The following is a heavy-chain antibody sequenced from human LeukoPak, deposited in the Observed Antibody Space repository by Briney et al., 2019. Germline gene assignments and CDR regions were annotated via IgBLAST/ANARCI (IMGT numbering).Heavy chain of an antibody. J-gene: IGHJ6*03. CDR1: GRSFSGYY. V-gene: IGHV4-34*01. CDR3: ARGVNYYYYYYMDV. Sequence: SETLSLTCAVYGRSFSGYYWIWIRQSPGKGLEWIGEINHSGSTNYNPSIKSRVNISVDTSKNQFSLKLSSVTAADTAVYYCARGVNYYYYYYMDVWGKGTTVTVSS. CDR2: INHSGST. D-gene: IGHD3-22*01.